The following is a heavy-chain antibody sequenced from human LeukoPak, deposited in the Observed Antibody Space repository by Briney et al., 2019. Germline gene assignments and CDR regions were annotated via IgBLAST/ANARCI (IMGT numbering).Heavy chain of an antibody. CDR2: IYPRDGST. CDR1: GYSFTINY. Sequence: ASVNVSCKASGYSFTINYIHWVRQAPGQGLEWMGMIYPRDGSTGYAQKFQGRVTVTRDTSTSTVHMELSGLRSEDTAVYYCARDQEAFDYWGQGTLVTVSS. V-gene: IGHV1-46*01. J-gene: IGHJ4*02. CDR3: ARDQEAFDY.